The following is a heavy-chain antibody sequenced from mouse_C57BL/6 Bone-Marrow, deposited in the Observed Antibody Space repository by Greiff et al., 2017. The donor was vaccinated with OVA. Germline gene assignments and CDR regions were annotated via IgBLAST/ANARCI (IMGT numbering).Heavy chain of an antibody. CDR3: ARGPNLYSDYPHYYAMDY. V-gene: IGHV1-39*01. CDR1: GYSFTDYN. J-gene: IGHJ4*01. D-gene: IGHD2-4*01. Sequence: EVQLKQSGPELVKPGASVKISCKASGYSFTDYNMNWVKQSNGKSLEWIGVINPNYGTTSYNQKFKGKATLTVDQSSSTAYMQLNSLTSEDSAVYYCARGPNLYSDYPHYYAMDYWGQGTSVTVSS. CDR2: INPNYGTT.